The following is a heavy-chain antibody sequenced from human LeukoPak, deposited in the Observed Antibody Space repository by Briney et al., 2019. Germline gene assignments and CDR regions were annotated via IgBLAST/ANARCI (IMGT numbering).Heavy chain of an antibody. CDR1: GYTFTTYA. Sequence: ASVKVSCKASGYTFTTYAMNWVRQAPGQGLEWRGWINTNTGNPTYAQGFTGRFVFSLDTSVSTAYLQISSLKAGDTAVYYCARVRSAYYRDAFDFWGQGTMVTVSS. V-gene: IGHV7-4-1*02. D-gene: IGHD3-22*01. CDR2: INTNTGNP. CDR3: ARVRSAYYRDAFDF. J-gene: IGHJ3*01.